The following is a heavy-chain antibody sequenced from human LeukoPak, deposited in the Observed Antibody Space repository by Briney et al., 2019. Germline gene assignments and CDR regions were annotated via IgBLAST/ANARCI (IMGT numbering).Heavy chain of an antibody. Sequence: GGSLRLSCTASGFTFSSYSMTWVRQAPGKGLEWVSAISGSGGSTYYADSVKGRFTISRDNSKNTLYLQMNSLRAEDTVVYYCARGTGYNTGRSVDYWGQGTLVTVSS. D-gene: IGHD6-25*01. CDR3: ARGTGYNTGRSVDY. V-gene: IGHV3-23*01. J-gene: IGHJ4*02. CDR1: GFTFSSYS. CDR2: ISGSGGST.